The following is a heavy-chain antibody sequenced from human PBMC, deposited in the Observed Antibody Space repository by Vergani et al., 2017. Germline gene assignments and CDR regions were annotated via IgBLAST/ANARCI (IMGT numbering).Heavy chain of an antibody. D-gene: IGHD1-26*01. CDR3: AKGHSGQIGSPHDYYFDY. V-gene: IGHV3-30*02. CDR1: GFTFRIYG. J-gene: IGHJ4*02. Sequence: QVQLVESGGGVVQPGGSLRLSCIASGFTFRIYGMHWVRQAPGKGLEWVSFIRSDGGSEMYADSVRGRFTISRDNSKNTVSLEMLSLRTEDTAVYYCAKGHSGQIGSPHDYYFDYWGQGTLVTVSS. CDR2: IRSDGGSE.